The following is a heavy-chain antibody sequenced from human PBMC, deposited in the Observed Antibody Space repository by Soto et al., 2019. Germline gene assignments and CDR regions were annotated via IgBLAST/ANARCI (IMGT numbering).Heavy chain of an antibody. CDR1: GYTFTSYD. D-gene: IGHD2-2*01. CDR3: ARGRGVVPAAAAPPYYYYYYGMDV. J-gene: IGHJ6*02. Sequence: ASVKVSCKASGYTFTSYDINWVRQATGQGLEWMGWMNPNSGNTGYAQKFQGRVTMTRNTSISTAYMELSSLRSEDTDVYYCARGRGVVPAAAAPPYYYYYYGMDVWGQGTTVTVSS. V-gene: IGHV1-8*01. CDR2: MNPNSGNT.